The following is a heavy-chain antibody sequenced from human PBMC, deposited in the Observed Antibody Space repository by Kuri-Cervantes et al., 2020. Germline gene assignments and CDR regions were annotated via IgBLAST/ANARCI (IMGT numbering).Heavy chain of an antibody. J-gene: IGHJ5*02. Sequence: ASVKVSCKASGYTFTSHYMHWVRQATGRGLEWMGWINPNSGGTNYAQKFQGRVTMTRDTSISTAYMELSRLRSDDTAVYYCARGWKTYYYDSSGYYPPRGFDPWGQGTLVTVSS. CDR1: GYTFTSHY. V-gene: IGHV1-2*02. D-gene: IGHD3-22*01. CDR2: INPNSGGT. CDR3: ARGWKTYYYDSSGYYPPRGFDP.